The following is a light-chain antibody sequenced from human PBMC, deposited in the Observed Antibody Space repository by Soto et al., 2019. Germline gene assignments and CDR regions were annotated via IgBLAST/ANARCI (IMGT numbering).Light chain of an antibody. V-gene: IGKV3-20*01. CDR1: QTVTNSF. Sequence: ENVLTQSPGTLSLSPGERATLSCRASQTVTNSFFAWYQQKPGQPPRLLIHGISSRATGIPDRFSGSGSGTDITLTISRLEPEDFVVYYCQQYSTLPHTFGRGTKLEV. CDR3: QQYSTLPHT. CDR2: GIS. J-gene: IGKJ2*01.